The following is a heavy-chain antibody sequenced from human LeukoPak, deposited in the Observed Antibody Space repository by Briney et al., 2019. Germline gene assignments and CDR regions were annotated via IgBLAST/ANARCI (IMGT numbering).Heavy chain of an antibody. CDR2: IYHSGST. CDR1: GGSISSGGYS. CDR3: ARTPYYYYGMDV. V-gene: IGHV4-30-2*01. J-gene: IGHJ6*02. Sequence: SETLSLTCAVSGGSISSGGYSWSWIRQPPGKGLEWIGYIYHSGSTYYNPSLKSRVTISVDRSKNQFSLKLSSVTAADTAVYYCARTPYYYYGMDVWGQGTTVTVSS.